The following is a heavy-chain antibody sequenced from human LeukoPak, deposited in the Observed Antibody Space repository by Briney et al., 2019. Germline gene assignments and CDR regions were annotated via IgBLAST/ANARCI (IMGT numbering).Heavy chain of an antibody. CDR3: ARYAEYAVSTPCY. Sequence: GRSLRLSCAASGFTFSSYGMHWFRQAPVKGLEWVAVLSYDGNYKYYADSVKGRFAISRDNSENTLYLQMNSLRAEDTAVYYCARYAEYAVSTPCYWGQGTLVTVSA. CDR1: GFTFSSYG. CDR2: LSYDGNYK. D-gene: IGHD2-8*01. J-gene: IGHJ4*02. V-gene: IGHV3-30*03.